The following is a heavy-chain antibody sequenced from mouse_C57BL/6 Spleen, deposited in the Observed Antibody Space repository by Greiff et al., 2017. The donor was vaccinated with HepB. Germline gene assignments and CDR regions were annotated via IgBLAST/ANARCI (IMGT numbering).Heavy chain of an antibody. Sequence: QVQLQQSGPELVRPGVSVKISCKGSGYTFTDYAMHWVKQSHAKSLEWIGVISTYYGDASYNQKFKDKDTMTVDKSSSTAYMELARLTSEDSAVYYCARDYYGSSLYYFDYWGQGTTLTVSS. CDR3: ARDYYGSSLYYFDY. CDR2: ISTYYGDA. V-gene: IGHV1-67*01. D-gene: IGHD1-1*01. J-gene: IGHJ2*01. CDR1: GYTFTDYA.